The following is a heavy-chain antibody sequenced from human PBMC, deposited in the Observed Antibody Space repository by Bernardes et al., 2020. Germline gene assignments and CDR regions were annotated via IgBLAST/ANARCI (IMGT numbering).Heavy chain of an antibody. J-gene: IGHJ4*02. CDR3: AKDSNPYCSGGSCYSGYFDY. CDR2: ISWNSGSI. D-gene: IGHD2-15*01. CDR1: GFTFDDYA. V-gene: IGHV3-9*01. Sequence: SMRLYYASSGFTFDDYAMHWVRQSPGKGLEWVSGISWNSGSIGYADSVKGRFTISRDNAKNSLYLQMNSLRAEDTALYYCAKDSNPYCSGGSCYSGYFDYWGQGTLVTVSS.